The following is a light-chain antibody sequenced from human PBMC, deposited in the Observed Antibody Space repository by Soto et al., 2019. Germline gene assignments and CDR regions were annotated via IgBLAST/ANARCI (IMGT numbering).Light chain of an antibody. Sequence: EIVLTQSPGTLSLSPGERATLSCRASQSVSSSFLAWYQQKPGQAPRLLIYGASTRATGIPDRFSGSGSGTDFTLTISRLEPEDFAVYYCQQYDSSPWTFDQGTKVEIK. CDR2: GAS. V-gene: IGKV3-20*01. CDR3: QQYDSSPWT. J-gene: IGKJ1*01. CDR1: QSVSSSF.